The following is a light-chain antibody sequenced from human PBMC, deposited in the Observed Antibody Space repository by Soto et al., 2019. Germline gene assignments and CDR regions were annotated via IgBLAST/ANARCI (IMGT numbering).Light chain of an antibody. V-gene: IGKV1-5*01. J-gene: IGKJ2*01. CDR1: QSITSW. CDR3: QQYNMYPYT. Sequence: DNQMTQSPSTLSASVGDRVTITCRATQSITSWLAWYQQKPGKAPKLLIYDAASLESGVPSRFSGSGSGTEFTLTISSLQPDDFASYYCQQYNMYPYTFGQGTKLEI. CDR2: DAA.